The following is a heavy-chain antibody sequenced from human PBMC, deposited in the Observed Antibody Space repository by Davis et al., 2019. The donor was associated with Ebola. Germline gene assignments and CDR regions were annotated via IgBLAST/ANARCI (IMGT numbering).Heavy chain of an antibody. CDR2: IYPADSDT. CDR1: GYSFTTYW. Sequence: GESLKISCKGSGYSFTTYWIGWVRQMPGKGLEWMGIIYPADSDTRYSPSFQGQVTISADKSISTAYLQWSSLKASDTAMYYCARRTDYHSFNYWGQGTLVTASS. V-gene: IGHV5-51*01. J-gene: IGHJ4*02. D-gene: IGHD4-11*01. CDR3: ARRTDYHSFNY.